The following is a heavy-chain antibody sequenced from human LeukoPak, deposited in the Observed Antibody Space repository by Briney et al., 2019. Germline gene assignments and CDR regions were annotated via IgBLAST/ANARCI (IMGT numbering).Heavy chain of an antibody. CDR1: GFTFSDYY. Sequence: PGGFLRLSCAASGFTFSDYYMSWIRQAPGKGLEWVSYISSSGSTIYYADSVKGRFTISRDNAKNSLYLQMNSLRSEDTAVYYCARGEWRELVYANWGQGTLVTVSS. V-gene: IGHV3-11*01. D-gene: IGHD1-26*01. J-gene: IGHJ4*02. CDR2: ISSSGSTI. CDR3: ARGEWRELVYAN.